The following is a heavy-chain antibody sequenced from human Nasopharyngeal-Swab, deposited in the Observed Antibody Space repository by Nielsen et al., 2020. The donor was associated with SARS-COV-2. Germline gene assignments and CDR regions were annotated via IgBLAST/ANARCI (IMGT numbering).Heavy chain of an antibody. D-gene: IGHD2-2*01. CDR2: IYYSGST. V-gene: IGHV4-59*12. CDR3: AREQSLPSLYCSSTSCAYNWFDP. J-gene: IGHJ5*02. CDR1: GGSISSYY. Sequence: SQTLSLTCTVSGGSISSYYWSWIRQPPGKGLEWIGYIYYSGSTYYNQSLKSRVTISVDTSKNQFSLKLSSVTAADTAVYYCAREQSLPSLYCSSTSCAYNWFDPWGQGTLVTVSS.